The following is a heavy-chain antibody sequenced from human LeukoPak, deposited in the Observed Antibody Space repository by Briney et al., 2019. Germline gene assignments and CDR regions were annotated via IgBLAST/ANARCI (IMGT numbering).Heavy chain of an antibody. CDR1: GYTFTSYG. D-gene: IGHD3-10*01. J-gene: IGHJ4*02. CDR2: ISAYNGDK. Sequence: ASVTVSCKASGYTFTSYGISWVRQAPGQGLEWMGWISAYNGDKNYAQKLQGRVTITTDTSTSTAYMELRSLRSDDTAVYYCAATMVRGVNADYWGQGTLVTVSS. V-gene: IGHV1-18*01. CDR3: AATMVRGVNADY.